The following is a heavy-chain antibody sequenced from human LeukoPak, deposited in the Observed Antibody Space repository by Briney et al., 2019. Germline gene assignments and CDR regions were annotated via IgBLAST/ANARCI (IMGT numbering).Heavy chain of an antibody. D-gene: IGHD3-22*01. CDR1: GGSFSGYY. CDR3: ARSRHYYDSSGLFDY. V-gene: IGHV4-34*01. Sequence: SETLSLTCAVYGGSFSGYYWSWIRQPPGKGLEWIGEINHSGSTNYNPSLKSRVTISVDTSKNQFSLKLSSVTAADTAVYYCARSRHYYDSSGLFDYWGQGTLVTVSS. CDR2: INHSGST. J-gene: IGHJ4*02.